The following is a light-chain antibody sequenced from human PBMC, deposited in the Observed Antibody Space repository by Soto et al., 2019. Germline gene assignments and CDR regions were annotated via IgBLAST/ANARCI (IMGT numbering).Light chain of an antibody. J-gene: IGKJ1*01. Sequence: EMVLTQSACTLSLSAGERATLSWGASQSVSSNYLAWYQQKPGQAPRLLIFGAFSRATGIPDRFSGSASGTDSTLTISRLEPKDFAVYYCQQYGSSPTFGQGTKVDIK. CDR2: GAF. CDR3: QQYGSSPT. CDR1: QSVSSNY. V-gene: IGKV3-20*01.